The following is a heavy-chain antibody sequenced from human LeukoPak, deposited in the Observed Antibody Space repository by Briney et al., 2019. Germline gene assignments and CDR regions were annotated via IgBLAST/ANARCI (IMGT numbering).Heavy chain of an antibody. J-gene: IGHJ4*02. V-gene: IGHV3-48*03. Sequence: GGSLRLSCAASGFTFSSYELHWVRQAPGKGLEWISYISSSGSTTYYSDSVKGRFTISRDNAWNSLYLQMNSLRPDDTALYYCASLRPRQQLVVDHWGQGTLVTVSS. CDR3: ASLRPRQQLVVDH. CDR2: ISSSGSTT. D-gene: IGHD2-15*01. CDR1: GFTFSSYE.